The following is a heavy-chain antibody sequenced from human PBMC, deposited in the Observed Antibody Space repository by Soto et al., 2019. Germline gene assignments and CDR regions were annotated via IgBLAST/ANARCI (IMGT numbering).Heavy chain of an antibody. D-gene: IGHD3-10*01. J-gene: IGHJ4*02. V-gene: IGHV1-18*01. Sequence: LKVSCKASGYTFNRYGSSWVRQAPGQGLEWMGWISAYNGNTNYAPKLQGRVTMTTDTSTSTAYMELRSLRSDDTAVYYCAREGYYGSGSADYWGQGTLVTVSS. CDR1: GYTFNRYG. CDR2: ISAYNGNT. CDR3: AREGYYGSGSADY.